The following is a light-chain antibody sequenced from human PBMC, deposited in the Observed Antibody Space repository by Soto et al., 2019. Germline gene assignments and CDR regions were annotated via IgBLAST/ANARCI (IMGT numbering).Light chain of an antibody. CDR2: DAS. CDR3: QQRSNWPLT. Sequence: EIVLTQSPATLSLSPGERATLSCRASQSVSSYLAWYQQKPGQAPRLLIYDASNRATGIPARFSGSGSGKDFTLTISSLEPEDFAVYCCQQRSNWPLTFGGGTKVEIK. CDR1: QSVSSY. V-gene: IGKV3-11*01. J-gene: IGKJ4*01.